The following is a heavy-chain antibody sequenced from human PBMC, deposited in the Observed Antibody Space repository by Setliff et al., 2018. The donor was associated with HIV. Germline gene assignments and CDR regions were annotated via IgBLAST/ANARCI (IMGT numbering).Heavy chain of an antibody. D-gene: IGHD2-21*02. CDR1: GYTFTGNY. J-gene: IGHJ4*02. CDR2: INPNSGGT. Sequence: GASVKVSCKASGYTFTGNYIHWVRQAPGQGLEWMGWINPNSGGTNYEQKFQGRVTMTRDTSISTAYMELSRLRSDDTALYYCARGGCGGDCAYYWGQGTLVTFSS. V-gene: IGHV1-2*02. CDR3: ARGGCGGDCAYY.